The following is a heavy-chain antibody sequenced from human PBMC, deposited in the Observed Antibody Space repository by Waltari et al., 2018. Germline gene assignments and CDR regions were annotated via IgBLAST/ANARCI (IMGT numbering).Heavy chain of an antibody. CDR2: IYYSGST. J-gene: IGHJ5*02. CDR3: ARDNKNDYVWGSYRRNNWFDP. D-gene: IGHD3-16*02. Sequence: QVPLQESGPGLVKPSETLSLTCTVSGGSISSYYWSWIRQPPGKGLEWIGYIYYSGSTNYNPSLKSRVTISVDTSKNQFSLKLSSVTAADTAVYYCARDNKNDYVWGSYRRNNWFDPWGQGTLVTVSS. V-gene: IGHV4-59*01. CDR1: GGSISSYY.